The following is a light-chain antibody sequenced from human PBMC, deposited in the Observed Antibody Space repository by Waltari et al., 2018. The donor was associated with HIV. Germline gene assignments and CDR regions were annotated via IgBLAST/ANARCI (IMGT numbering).Light chain of an antibody. CDR2: GDS. Sequence: QSVLTQPPSVSGAPGQRVTISCTGSSSNIGAGYFVHWYQQLPGAAPKLLIYGDSHRPSGVPDRFSGSKSGTSASLAITGLQAEDEADYYCQSYDSSLSGPVVFGGGTKLTVL. V-gene: IGLV1-40*01. CDR3: QSYDSSLSGPVV. J-gene: IGLJ2*01. CDR1: SSNIGAGYF.